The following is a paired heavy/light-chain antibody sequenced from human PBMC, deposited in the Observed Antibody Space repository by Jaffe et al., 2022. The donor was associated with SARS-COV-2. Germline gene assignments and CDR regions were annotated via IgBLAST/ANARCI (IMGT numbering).Heavy chain of an antibody. CDR1: GGSISSGGYY. D-gene: IGHD3-16*02. CDR3: AREPITFGGVIVSPGYYGMDV. Sequence: QVQLQESGPGLVKPSQTLSLTCTVSGGSISSGGYYWSWIRQHPGKGLEWIGYIYYSGSTYYNPSLKSRVTISVDTSKNQFSLKLSSVTAADTAVYYCAREPITFGGVIVSPGYYGMDVWGQGTTVTVSS. J-gene: IGHJ6*02. V-gene: IGHV4-31*03. CDR2: IYYSGST.
Light chain of an antibody. CDR1: SSNIGNNY. V-gene: IGLV1-51*01. J-gene: IGLJ3*02. CDR2: DNN. Sequence: QSVLTQPPSVSAAPGQKVTISCSGSSSNIGNNYVSWYQQLPGTAPKLLIYDNNKRPSGIPDRFSGSKSGTSATLGITGLQTGDEADYYCGTWDSSLSGWVFGGGTKLTVL. CDR3: GTWDSSLSGWV.